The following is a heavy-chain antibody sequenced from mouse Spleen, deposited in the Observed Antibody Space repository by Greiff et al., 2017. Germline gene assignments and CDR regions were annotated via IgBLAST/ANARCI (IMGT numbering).Heavy chain of an antibody. J-gene: IGHJ4*01. CDR1: GYTFTSYW. CDR2: IDPNSGGT. V-gene: IGHV1-72*01. Sequence: QVQLKQPGAELVKPGASVKLSCKASGYTFTSYWMHWVKQRPGRGLEWIGRIDPNSGGTKYNEKFKSKATLTVDKPSSTAYMQLSSLTSEDSAVYYCARETARATYYYAMDYWGQGTSVTVSS. D-gene: IGHD3-2*01. CDR3: ARETARATYYYAMDY.